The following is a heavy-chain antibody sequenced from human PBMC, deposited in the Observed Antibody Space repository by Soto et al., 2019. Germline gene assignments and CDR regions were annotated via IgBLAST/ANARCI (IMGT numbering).Heavy chain of an antibody. CDR3: AKDILTGTLVVPAAGYAFDI. D-gene: IGHD2-2*01. CDR1: GFTFTNYA. J-gene: IGHJ3*02. CDR2: ITGGGGGST. Sequence: PGGSLRLSCAASGFTFTNYAMSWVRQAPGKGLEWVSTITGGGGGSTNYADSVKGRFTISRDNAKNSLYLQMNSLRAEDTALYYCAKDILTGTLVVPAAGYAFDIWGQRTMVTVSS. V-gene: IGHV3-23*01.